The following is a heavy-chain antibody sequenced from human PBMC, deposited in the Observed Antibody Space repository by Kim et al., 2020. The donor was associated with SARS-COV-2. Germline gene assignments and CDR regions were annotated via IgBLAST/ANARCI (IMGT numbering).Heavy chain of an antibody. CDR3: ATTRGRAVAAPFDY. J-gene: IGHJ4*02. D-gene: IGHD6-19*01. CDR1: GFTFSSYG. V-gene: IGHV3-33*01. CDR2: IWDDGSNK. Sequence: GGSLRLSCAASGFTFSSYGMHWVRQAPGKGLEWVAVIWDDGSNKYYADSVKGRFTISRDNSKNTLYLQMNSLRAEDTAVYYCATTRGRAVAAPFDYWGQGTLVTVSS.